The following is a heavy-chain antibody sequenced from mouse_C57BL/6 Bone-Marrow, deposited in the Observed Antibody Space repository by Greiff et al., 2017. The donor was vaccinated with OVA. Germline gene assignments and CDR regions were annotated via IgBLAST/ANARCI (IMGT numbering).Heavy chain of an antibody. CDR3: ARHLLRYLTGWFAY. CDR2: ISSGGSYT. Sequence: DVKLVESGGDLVKPGGSLKLSCAASGFTFSSYGMSWVRQTPDKRLEWVATISSGGSYTYYPDSVKGRFTISRDNAKNTLYLQMSSLKSEDTAMYDCARHLLRYLTGWFAYWGQGTLVTVSA. CDR1: GFTFSSYG. V-gene: IGHV5-6*02. D-gene: IGHD1-1*01. J-gene: IGHJ3*01.